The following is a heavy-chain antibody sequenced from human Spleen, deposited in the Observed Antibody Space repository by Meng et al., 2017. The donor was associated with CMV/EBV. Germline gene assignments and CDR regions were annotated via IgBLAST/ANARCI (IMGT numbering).Heavy chain of an antibody. Sequence: EDTCRSYAVSWVRQAPGQALEWMGAIIPIFGTSNYAESFQGRVTITTDESMTTAYMELSSLRSDDTAVYYCTRAPEQLLPESPFDYWGQGTLVTVSS. V-gene: IGHV1-69*05. CDR1: EDTCRSYA. CDR2: IIPIFGTS. D-gene: IGHD1/OR15-1a*01. J-gene: IGHJ4*02. CDR3: TRAPEQLLPESPFDY.